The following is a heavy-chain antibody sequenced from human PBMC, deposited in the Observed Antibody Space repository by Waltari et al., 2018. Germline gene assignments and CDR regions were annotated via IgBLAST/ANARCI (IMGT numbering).Heavy chain of an antibody. Sequence: QITLKEFGPTLVKPTQTLTLTCTFSGFSLSTSGVGVGWIRQPPGKALEWLAFIYWNDDKRYSPSPKSTLTITNATSKHQVVLTMTNMDPVDTATHYCAHMMTTLTTSAFDIWPHGAVVTVSP. J-gene: IGHJ3*02. CDR2: IYWNDDK. D-gene: IGHD4-17*01. CDR1: GFSLSTSGVG. V-gene: IGHV2-5*01. CDR3: AHMMTTLTTSAFDI.